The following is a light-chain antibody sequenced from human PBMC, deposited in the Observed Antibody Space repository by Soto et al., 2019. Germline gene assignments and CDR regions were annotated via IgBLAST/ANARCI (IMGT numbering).Light chain of an antibody. Sequence: QSALTQPPSASGSPGQSVTISCTGTSSDVGGYNYVSWYQQHPGNAPKLMIYEVSKRPSGVPDRFSGSKSGNTASLTVSGLQAEDEADYYCRSYAGSNKVVFGGGTKLTVL. J-gene: IGLJ2*01. CDR3: RSYAGSNKVV. CDR1: SSDVGGYNY. V-gene: IGLV2-8*01. CDR2: EVS.